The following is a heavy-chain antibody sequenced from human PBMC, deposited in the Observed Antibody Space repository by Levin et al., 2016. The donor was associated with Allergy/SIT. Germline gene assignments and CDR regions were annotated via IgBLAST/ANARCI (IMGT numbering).Heavy chain of an antibody. V-gene: IGHV4-4*02. Sequence: SETLSLTCAVSGGSISSSNWWSWVRQPPGKGLEWIGEIYHSGSTNYNPSLKSRVTISVDTSKNQFSLKLSSVTTADTAVYYCARSGTEAIEYWGQGTLVTVSS. J-gene: IGHJ4*02. CDR3: ARSGTEAIEY. D-gene: IGHD2-15*01. CDR2: IYHSGST. CDR1: GGSISSSNW.